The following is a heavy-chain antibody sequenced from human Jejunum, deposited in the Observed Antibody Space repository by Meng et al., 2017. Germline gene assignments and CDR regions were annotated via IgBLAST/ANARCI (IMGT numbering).Heavy chain of an antibody. CDR1: GASLTSGTYF. J-gene: IGHJ4*02. D-gene: IGHD5-24*01. CDR2: IHTSGST. Sequence: QGQLQGSVPGLVQPSETLSLPCSVSGASLTSGTYFWSWIRQPAGRGLEWVGRIHTSGSTNYNPSLMNRVTISLDTSRNQFSLKMYSVTAADTAVFYCARELQKSAYNQYYFDNWGQGTLVTVSS. CDR3: ARELQKSAYNQYYFDN. V-gene: IGHV4-61*02.